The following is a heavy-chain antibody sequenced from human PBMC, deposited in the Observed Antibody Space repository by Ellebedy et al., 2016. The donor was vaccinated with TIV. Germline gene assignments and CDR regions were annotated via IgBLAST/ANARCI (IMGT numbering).Heavy chain of an antibody. J-gene: IGHJ6*02. Sequence: GESLKISCAASGFTFSSYWMHWVRQAPGKGLVWVSRINSDGSSRNYADSVKGRFTISRDNAKNTLYLQMKSLRAEDTAVYYCATVRGGADYGDYGWDYYYGMDVWGQGSTVTVSS. CDR2: INSDGSSR. V-gene: IGHV3-74*01. CDR3: ATVRGGADYGDYGWDYYYGMDV. D-gene: IGHD4-17*01. CDR1: GFTFSSYW.